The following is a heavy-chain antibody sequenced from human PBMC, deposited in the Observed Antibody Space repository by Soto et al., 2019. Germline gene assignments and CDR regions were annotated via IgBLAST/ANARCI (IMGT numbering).Heavy chain of an antibody. J-gene: IGHJ4*02. V-gene: IGHV5-51*01. CDR2: IYPGDSDT. CDR3: ARTAGSNTFYFNY. Sequence: GESLKISCQGSGYSFTNYWIGWVRQMPGKGLEWMGIIYPGDSDTRYSPSFQGQVTISADKSISTAYLQWSSLKASDTAMYYCARTAGSNTFYFNYWGQGTLVTVSS. CDR1: GYSFTNYW.